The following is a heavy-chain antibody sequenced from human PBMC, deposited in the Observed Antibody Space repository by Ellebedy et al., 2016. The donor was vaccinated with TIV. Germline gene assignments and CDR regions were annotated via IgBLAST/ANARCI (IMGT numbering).Heavy chain of an antibody. CDR3: AKDTCSSTSCSGLKARTSRYFDF. Sequence: GESLKISXAASGFTFSSYAMTWVRQAPGKGLEWVSVISGSGGSTYYADSVKGRFTISRDNSKNTLYLQMNSLRADDTAVYYCAKDTCSSTSCSGLKARTSRYFDFWGRGSLVTVSS. CDR2: ISGSGGST. CDR1: GFTFSSYA. V-gene: IGHV3-23*01. D-gene: IGHD2-2*01. J-gene: IGHJ2*01.